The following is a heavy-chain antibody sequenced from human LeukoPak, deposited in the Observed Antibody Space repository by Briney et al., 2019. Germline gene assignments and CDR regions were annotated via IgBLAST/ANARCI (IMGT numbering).Heavy chain of an antibody. CDR3: AKVRGYSYALEYHFEH. Sequence: PGGSLRLSCAASGFTFSSYAMTWVRQAPGKGLEWVSSIRGRGDNTYYADSVKGRFTISRDNSRNTLHLQMNSLRAEDTALYYCAKVRGYSYALEYHFEHWGQGTRVTVPS. D-gene: IGHD5-18*01. CDR2: IRGRGDNT. CDR1: GFTFSSYA. J-gene: IGHJ4*02. V-gene: IGHV3-23*01.